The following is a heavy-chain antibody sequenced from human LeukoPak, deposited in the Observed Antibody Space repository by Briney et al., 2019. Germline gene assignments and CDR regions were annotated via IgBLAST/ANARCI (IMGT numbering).Heavy chain of an antibody. CDR2: IWSDKSNK. Sequence: GGSLRLSCAASGFIFNHHAMHWVRQAPGKGLEWVAVIWSDKSNKFYADSVRGRFTISRDDSRKTVYLQMERMAAEDTAIYYCAKDAQRGFDYSNSIEYWGQGALVTVAS. CDR1: GFIFNHHA. CDR3: AKDAQRGFDYSNSIEY. D-gene: IGHD4-11*01. V-gene: IGHV3-33*06. J-gene: IGHJ4*02.